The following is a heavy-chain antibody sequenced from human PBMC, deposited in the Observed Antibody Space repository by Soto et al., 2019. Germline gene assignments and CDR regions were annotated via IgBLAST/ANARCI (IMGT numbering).Heavy chain of an antibody. CDR2: ISGSGGST. J-gene: IGHJ5*02. CDR3: AKGPNWNYEPLGWFDP. V-gene: IGHV3-23*01. CDR1: GFTFSSYA. Sequence: GGSLRLSCAASGFTFSSYAMSWVRQAPGKGLEWVSAISGSGGSTYYADSVKGRFTISRDNSKNTLYLQMNSLRAEDTAVYYCAKGPNWNYEPLGWFDPWGQGTLVTVSS. D-gene: IGHD1-7*01.